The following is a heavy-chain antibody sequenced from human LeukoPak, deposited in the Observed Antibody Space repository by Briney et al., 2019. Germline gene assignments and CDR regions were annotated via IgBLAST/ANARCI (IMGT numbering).Heavy chain of an antibody. CDR3: ARFNLGWLDP. CDR1: GFTFTNYG. Sequence: GGSLRLSCAASGFTFTNYGMSWVRQAPGKGLEWISYISSGVTTEYYADSVKGRFTISRDDAGDSLYLQMESLRAEDTAVYYCARFNLGWLDPWGQGALVTVSS. CDR2: ISSGVTTE. J-gene: IGHJ5*02. V-gene: IGHV3-48*01. D-gene: IGHD1-20*01.